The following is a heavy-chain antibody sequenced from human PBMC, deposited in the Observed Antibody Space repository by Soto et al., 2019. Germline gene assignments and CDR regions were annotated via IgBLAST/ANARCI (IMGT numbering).Heavy chain of an antibody. J-gene: IGHJ4*02. CDR3: AKVSALAVAICPDY. D-gene: IGHD6-19*01. V-gene: IGHV3-9*01. CDR1: GFRFDGYA. CDR2: ISWNSGKI. Sequence: EVQLVESGGGLVQPGRSLRLSCAASGFRFDGYAMHWVRQRPGKGLEWVSGISWNSGKIVYADSVKGRFTISRDNAKNSLFLQMRSLRTDDTALYYCAKVSALAVAICPDYWGQGTLVTVSS.